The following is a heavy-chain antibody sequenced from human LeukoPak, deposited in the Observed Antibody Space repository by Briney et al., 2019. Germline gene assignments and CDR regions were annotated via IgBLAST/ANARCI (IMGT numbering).Heavy chain of an antibody. CDR1: GYTFTSYD. CDR2: MNPNSGNT. Sequence: ASVKVSCKASGYTFTSYDINWVRQATGQGLEWMGWMNPNSGNTGYAQKFQGRVTMTRNTSISTAYMELSSLGSEDTAVYYCATGHYYDSSGYSTSDYWGQGTLVTVSS. CDR3: ATGHYYDSSGYSTSDY. J-gene: IGHJ4*02. V-gene: IGHV1-8*01. D-gene: IGHD3-22*01.